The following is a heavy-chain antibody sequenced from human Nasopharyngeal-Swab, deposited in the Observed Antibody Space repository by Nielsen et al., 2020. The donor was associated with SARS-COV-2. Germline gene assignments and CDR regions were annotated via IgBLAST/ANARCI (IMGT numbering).Heavy chain of an antibody. CDR1: GFTFSSYE. CDR3: ARDGVTYYYYDSSGYRDDAFDI. CDR2: ISSSGSTI. J-gene: IGHJ3*02. V-gene: IGHV3-48*03. D-gene: IGHD3-22*01. Sequence: LSLTCAASGFTFSSYEMNWVHQAPGKGLEWVSYISSSGSTIYYADSVKGRFTISRDNAKNSLYLQMNSLRAEDTAVYYCARDGVTYYYYDSSGYRDDAFDIWGQGTMVTVSS.